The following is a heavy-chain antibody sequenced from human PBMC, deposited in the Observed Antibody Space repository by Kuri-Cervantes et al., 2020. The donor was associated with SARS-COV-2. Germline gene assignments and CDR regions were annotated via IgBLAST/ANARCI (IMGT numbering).Heavy chain of an antibody. Sequence: SETLSLTCSVSGGSISSSGHYWGWVRQPPGKGLEWIGSIYFSGSTYYTPSLKSRVTISADTSKNQFSLKLTSVTATDTAVYYCGRQASDWHIDYWGQGTLVTVSS. CDR2: IYFSGST. V-gene: IGHV4-39*01. CDR3: GRQASDWHIDY. CDR1: GGSISSSGHY. D-gene: IGHD3-9*01. J-gene: IGHJ4*02.